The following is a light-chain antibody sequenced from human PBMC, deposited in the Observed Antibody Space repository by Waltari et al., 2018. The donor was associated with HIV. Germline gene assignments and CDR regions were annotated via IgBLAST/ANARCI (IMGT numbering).Light chain of an antibody. V-gene: IGKV3-20*01. CDR3: QQFDMLPET. CDR2: GGS. Sequence: EIVLTQSPRTLSLSPGDGGTIFCRASQAIDSSHLAWYQHKVGQSPRLRIYGGSVRATDVPDRFSGSVSGTEFTLTIARVEPEDFAVYYCQQFDMLPETYGQGTKVE. J-gene: IGKJ1*01. CDR1: QAIDSSH.